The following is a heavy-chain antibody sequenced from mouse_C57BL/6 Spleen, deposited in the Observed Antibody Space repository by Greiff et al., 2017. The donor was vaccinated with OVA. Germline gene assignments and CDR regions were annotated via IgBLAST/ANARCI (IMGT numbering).Heavy chain of an antibody. Sequence: QVQLQQSGPELVKPGASVKISCKASGYAFSSSWMNWVKQRPGKGLEWIGRIYPGDGDTTYNGKFKGKATLTAAKPSSTAYMQLSSLTSEDSAIYFCARESYYGSGAYWGQGTLVTVSA. J-gene: IGHJ3*01. CDR2: IYPGDGDT. V-gene: IGHV1-82*01. D-gene: IGHD1-1*01. CDR3: ARESYYGSGAY. CDR1: GYAFSSSW.